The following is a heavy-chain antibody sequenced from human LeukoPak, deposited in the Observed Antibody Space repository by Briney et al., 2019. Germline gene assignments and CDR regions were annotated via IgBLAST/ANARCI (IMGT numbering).Heavy chain of an antibody. Sequence: SETLSLTCAVYGGSFSGYYWSWIRQHPGKGLEWIGYIYYSGSTYYNPSLKSRVTISVDTSKNQFSLKLSSVTAADTAVYYCARDLVPPGAFDIWGQGTMVTVSS. CDR1: GGSFSGYY. V-gene: IGHV4-31*11. CDR3: ARDLVPPGAFDI. J-gene: IGHJ3*02. CDR2: IYYSGST. D-gene: IGHD2-8*02.